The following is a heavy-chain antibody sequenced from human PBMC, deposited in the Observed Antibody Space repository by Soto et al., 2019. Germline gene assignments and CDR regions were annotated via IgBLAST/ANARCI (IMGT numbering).Heavy chain of an antibody. Sequence: QLVETGGGLIQPGTSLTLSCAASGFSVSRNYMTWVRQAPGKGLEWVSFVYSGGATFYADSVQGRFILSRDDSHNTMYLQMNNLRAEDTAVYYCARVPGRLWGRGTLVTVAS. J-gene: IGHJ4*02. V-gene: IGHV3-53*02. CDR3: ARVPGRL. D-gene: IGHD3-10*01. CDR1: GFSVSRNY. CDR2: VYSGGAT.